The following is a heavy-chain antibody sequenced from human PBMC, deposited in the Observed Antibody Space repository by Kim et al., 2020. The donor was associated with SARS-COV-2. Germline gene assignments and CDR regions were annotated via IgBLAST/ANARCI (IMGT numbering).Heavy chain of an antibody. CDR1: GGSISSRSYY. J-gene: IGHJ4*02. CDR3: AILRADNSGY. D-gene: IGHD3-22*01. CDR2: IYYSGNT. V-gene: IGHV4-39*01. Sequence: SETLSLTCTVSGGSISSRSYYWGWIRQPTGKGLEWIGTIYYSGNTYYNPYLKSRVTISVDTSKNQFSLKLSSVTAADTAVYYCAILRADNSGYWGQGTLVTVSS.